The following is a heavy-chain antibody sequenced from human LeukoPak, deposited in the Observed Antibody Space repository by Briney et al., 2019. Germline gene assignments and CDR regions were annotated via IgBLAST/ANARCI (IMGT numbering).Heavy chain of an antibody. Sequence: GGSLRLSCAAPGFTFSNAWMNWVRQAPGKGLEWDGRIKSKTDGGTTDYAAPVKGRFTISRDDSKNTLYLQMNSLKTEDTAVYYCTTSYNWNEGSFDYWGQGTLVTVSS. CDR3: TTSYNWNEGSFDY. J-gene: IGHJ4*02. CDR2: IKSKTDGGTT. D-gene: IGHD1-1*01. V-gene: IGHV3-15*07. CDR1: GFTFSNAW.